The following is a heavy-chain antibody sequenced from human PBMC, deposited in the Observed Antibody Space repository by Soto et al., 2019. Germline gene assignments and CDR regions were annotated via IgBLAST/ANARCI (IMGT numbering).Heavy chain of an antibody. CDR2: IYYSGST. Sequence: SETLSLTCTVSGGYISSSSYYWGWIRQPPGKGLEWIGSIYYSGSTYYNPSLKSRVTISVDTSKNQFSLKLSSVTAADTAVYYCARQEAGTTSVYWFDPWGQGTLVTVSS. CDR3: ARQEAGTTSVYWFDP. D-gene: IGHD1-1*01. V-gene: IGHV4-39*01. J-gene: IGHJ5*02. CDR1: GGYISSSSYY.